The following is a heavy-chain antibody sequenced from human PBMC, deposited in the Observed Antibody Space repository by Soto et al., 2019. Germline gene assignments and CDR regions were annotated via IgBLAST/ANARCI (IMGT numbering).Heavy chain of an antibody. V-gene: IGHV1-18*01. Sequence: GASVKVSCKASGYTFTSYGISWVRQAPGQGLEWMGWISAYNGNTNHAQKLQGRVTMTTDTPTSTAYMELRSLRSDDTAVYYCARGGITGTTGYYYYYGMDVWGQGTTVTVSS. CDR2: ISAYNGNT. CDR3: ARGGITGTTGYYYYYGMDV. CDR1: GYTFTSYG. D-gene: IGHD1-7*01. J-gene: IGHJ6*02.